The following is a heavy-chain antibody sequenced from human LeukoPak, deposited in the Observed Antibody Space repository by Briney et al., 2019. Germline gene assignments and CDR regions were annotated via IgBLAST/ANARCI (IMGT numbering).Heavy chain of an antibody. J-gene: IGHJ4*02. CDR1: GFTVSNSW. CDR2: INNDGNRI. V-gene: IGHV3-74*01. Sequence: GGSLRLSCAASGFTVSNSWMFWVRQAPGRGLMYVSEINNDGNRIRYVDSVKGRFTISRDGAKNTLFLQMNSLRDDDTAMYYCARGGLPGGFDYWGQGILVTVSS. D-gene: IGHD7-27*01. CDR3: ARGGLPGGFDY.